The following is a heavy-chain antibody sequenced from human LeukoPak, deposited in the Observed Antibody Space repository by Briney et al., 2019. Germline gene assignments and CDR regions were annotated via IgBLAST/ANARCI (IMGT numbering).Heavy chain of an antibody. CDR1: GYSISSGFY. CDR3: ARGPRYPDYYSPYYMDV. Sequence: SETLSLTCAVSGYSISSGFYWGWIRQPPGKGLGWIGSIFHGGSTYYNPSLKSRVTISVDTSTNQFSLKLSSVTAADTAVSYCARGPRYPDYYSPYYMDVWGKGTTGTVSS. J-gene: IGHJ6*03. D-gene: IGHD1-1*01. V-gene: IGHV4-38-2*01. CDR2: IFHGGST.